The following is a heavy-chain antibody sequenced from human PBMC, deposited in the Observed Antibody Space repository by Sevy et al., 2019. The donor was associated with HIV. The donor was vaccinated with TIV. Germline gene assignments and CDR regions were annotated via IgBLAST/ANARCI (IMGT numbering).Heavy chain of an antibody. CDR2: INSNGGST. V-gene: IGHV3-23*01. J-gene: IGHJ4*02. Sequence: GGSLRLSCGASGFTFSKYAMSWVRQAPGKGLEWVSAINSNGGSTYYGDSVKGRVTISRDNSKNSLYLQMNSLRAEDTAVYYCARDSSGWTFDDWGQGTLVTVSS. D-gene: IGHD6-19*01. CDR3: ARDSSGWTFDD. CDR1: GFTFSKYA.